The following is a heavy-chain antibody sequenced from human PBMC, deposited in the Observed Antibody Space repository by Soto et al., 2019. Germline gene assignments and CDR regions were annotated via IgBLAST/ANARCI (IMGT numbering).Heavy chain of an antibody. CDR3: ARKGAYGSGSYYNVSDAFDI. V-gene: IGHV4-34*01. CDR2: INHSGST. CDR1: GGSFSGYY. J-gene: IGHJ3*02. Sequence: SETLSLTCAVYGGSFSGYYWSWIRQPPGKGLEWIGEINHSGSTNYNPSLKSRVTISVDTSKTQFSLKLSSVTAADTAVYYCARKGAYGSGSYYNVSDAFDIWGQGTMVTVSS. D-gene: IGHD3-10*01.